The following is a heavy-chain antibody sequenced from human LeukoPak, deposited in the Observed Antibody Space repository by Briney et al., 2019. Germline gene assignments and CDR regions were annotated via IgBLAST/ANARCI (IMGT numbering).Heavy chain of an antibody. V-gene: IGHV4-34*01. CDR2: INHSGST. D-gene: IGHD4-17*01. CDR1: GGSFSGYY. CDR3: ARGVRYGDYAVSDY. Sequence: SETLSLTCAVYGGSFSGYYWSWIRQPPGKGLEWIGEINHSGSTNYSPSLKSRVTISVDTSKNQFSLKLSSVTAADTAVYYCARGVRYGDYAVSDYWGQGTLVTVSS. J-gene: IGHJ4*02.